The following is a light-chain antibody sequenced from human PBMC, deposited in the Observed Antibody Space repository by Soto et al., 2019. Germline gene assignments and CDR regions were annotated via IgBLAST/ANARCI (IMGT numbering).Light chain of an antibody. V-gene: IGLV2-8*01. CDR3: SSYAGGNNLVV. Sequence: QSVLTQPPSASGSPGQSVTMSCTGTSSDVGGYNYVSWYQQHPGKAPKLMIYDVSKRPSGVPDRFSGSKSGNTASLTVSGLQAEDEADYFCSSYAGGNNLVVFGGGTQLTVL. J-gene: IGLJ2*01. CDR2: DVS. CDR1: SSDVGGYNY.